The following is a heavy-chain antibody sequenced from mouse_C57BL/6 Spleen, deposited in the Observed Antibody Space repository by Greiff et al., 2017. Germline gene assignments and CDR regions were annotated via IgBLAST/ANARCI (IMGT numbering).Heavy chain of an antibody. J-gene: IGHJ3*01. CDR1: GYTFTSYW. CDR2: IYPGSGRT. Sequence: QVQLQQPGAELVKPGASVKMSCKASGYTFTSYWITWVKQRPGQGLEWIGDIYPGSGRTNYNEKFKSKATLTVDTSSSTAYMQLSSLTSEDSAVYYCARGGQLRLQAWFAYWGQGTLVTVSA. V-gene: IGHV1-55*01. CDR3: ARGGQLRLQAWFAY. D-gene: IGHD3-2*02.